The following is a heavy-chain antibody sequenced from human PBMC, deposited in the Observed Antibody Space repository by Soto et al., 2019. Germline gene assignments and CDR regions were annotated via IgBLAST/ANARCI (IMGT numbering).Heavy chain of an antibody. CDR3: ATDLGIAEAGTRYYYYGMDV. V-gene: IGHV1-24*01. J-gene: IGHJ6*02. CDR1: GYTLTELS. CDR2: FDPEDGET. Sequence: QVQLVQSGAEVKKPGASVKVSCKVSGYTLTELSMHWVRQAPGKGLEWMGGFDPEDGETIYAQKFQGRVTMTEDTYRDTAYMEVSSLISEDTAVYYCATDLGIAEAGTRYYYYGMDVWGQGTTVTVSS. D-gene: IGHD6-19*01.